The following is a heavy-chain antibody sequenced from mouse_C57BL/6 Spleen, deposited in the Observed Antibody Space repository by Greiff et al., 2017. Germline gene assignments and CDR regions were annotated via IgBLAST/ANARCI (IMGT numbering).Heavy chain of an antibody. Sequence: QVQLQQSGPELVKPGASVKISCKASGYAFSSSWMNWVKQRPGKGLEWIGRIYPGDGDTNYNGKFKGKATLTADKSSSTAYMQLSSLTSEDSAVYFCARSAGIAYWGQGTLVTVSA. V-gene: IGHV1-82*01. CDR2: IYPGDGDT. CDR3: ARSAGIAY. J-gene: IGHJ3*01. CDR1: GYAFSSSW. D-gene: IGHD4-1*01.